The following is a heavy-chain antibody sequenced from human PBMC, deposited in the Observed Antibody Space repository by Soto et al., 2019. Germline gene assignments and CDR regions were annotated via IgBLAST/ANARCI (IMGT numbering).Heavy chain of an antibody. CDR2: ISSSSSTI. Sequence: EVQLVESGGGLVQPGGSLRLSCAASRFTFSSYSMNWVRQAPGKGLEWVSYISSSSSTIYYADSVKGRFTISRDNAKNSLYLQMNSLRDEDTAVYYCARDYGYPYYYYYYGMDVWGQGTTVTVSS. V-gene: IGHV3-48*02. D-gene: IGHD3-16*02. CDR3: ARDYGYPYYYYYYGMDV. J-gene: IGHJ6*02. CDR1: RFTFSSYS.